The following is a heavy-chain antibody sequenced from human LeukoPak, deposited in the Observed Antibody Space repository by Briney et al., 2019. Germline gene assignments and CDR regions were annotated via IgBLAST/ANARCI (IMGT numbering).Heavy chain of an antibody. CDR1: GYTFTSYY. D-gene: IGHD3-10*01. J-gene: IGHJ4*02. Sequence: ASVKVSCKASGYTFTSYYIHWVRQAPGQGLEWMGIINPSGGSTSYAQKFQGRVTMTRDTSTSTVYMELSSLRSEDTAVYYCARVPPYGSGSYVLDYWGQGALVTVSS. V-gene: IGHV1-46*01. CDR3: ARVPPYGSGSYVLDY. CDR2: INPSGGST.